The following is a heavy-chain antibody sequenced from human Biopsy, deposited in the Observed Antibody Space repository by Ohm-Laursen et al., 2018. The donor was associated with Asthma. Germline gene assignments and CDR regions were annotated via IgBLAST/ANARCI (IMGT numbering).Heavy chain of an antibody. CDR2: IIPIFDST. D-gene: IGHD3-16*01. Sequence: SVKVSCRASGGTFSTYGINWVRQAPGQGLEWMGTIIPIFDSTKYAQKFQDRVTIIADESTGTASLELRSLRSEDTAVYYCARDRRQSSSGEDWFDPWGQGTLVTVSS. CDR1: GGTFSTYG. V-gene: IGHV1-69*13. CDR3: ARDRRQSSSGEDWFDP. J-gene: IGHJ5*02.